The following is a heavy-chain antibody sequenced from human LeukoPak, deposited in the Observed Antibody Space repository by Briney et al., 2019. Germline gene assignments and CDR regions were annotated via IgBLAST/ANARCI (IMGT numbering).Heavy chain of an antibody. CDR2: IRGAEGGT. CDR1: GFTINTFT. D-gene: IGHD6-19*01. J-gene: IGHJ4*02. Sequence: GGSLRLSCAASGFTINTFTMNWVRQAPGKGLEWVSTIRGAEGGTYYADSVKGRSTISRDNFENTLYLQMNYLREEDTALYYCAKAFSSGWSPFDYWGQGALVTVSS. V-gene: IGHV3-23*01. CDR3: AKAFSSGWSPFDY.